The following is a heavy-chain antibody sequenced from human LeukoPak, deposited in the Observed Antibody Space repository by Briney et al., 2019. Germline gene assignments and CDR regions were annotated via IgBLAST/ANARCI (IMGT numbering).Heavy chain of an antibody. CDR3: ARAGGQWTGIDF. V-gene: IGHV4-59*07. CDR2: LNYSGIT. D-gene: IGHD6-19*01. CDR1: GLALSTSI. J-gene: IGHJ4*02. Sequence: SDTLCPTWTVSGLALSTSIVNCVRKAPGKGLEWISYLNYSGITNYNSSLKSRVTISPDTSKNEMSLKLSSVTAADTAVYYCARAGGQWTGIDFWGQGTLVTVSS.